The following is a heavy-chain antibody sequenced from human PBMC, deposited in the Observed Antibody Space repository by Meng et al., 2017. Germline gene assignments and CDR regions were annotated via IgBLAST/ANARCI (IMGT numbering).Heavy chain of an antibody. CDR2: TYYRSIWYT. D-gene: IGHD2/OR15-2a*01. V-gene: IGHV6-1*01. Sequence: QVLLQQPGPGLVSPPQTLSLTCAGSGDSVSNDSATWNWVRQSPSRGLEWMGRTYYRSIWYTDYAVSLRGRIAVSPDISKNQIYLQLNSVTPEDTAVYFCAREAHLAGFPYWGQGTLVTVSS. CDR1: GDSVSNDSAT. J-gene: IGHJ4*02. CDR3: AREAHLAGFPY.